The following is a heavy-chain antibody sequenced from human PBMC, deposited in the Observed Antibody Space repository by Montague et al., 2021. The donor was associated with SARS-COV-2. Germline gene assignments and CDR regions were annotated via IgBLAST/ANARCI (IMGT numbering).Heavy chain of an antibody. V-gene: IGHV3-7*01. Sequence: SLRLSCDASGFTFSSYWMNWVRQAPGKGLEWVANIKQDGSEKYFLDSXKGRFTISRDNAQNSLYLQMNSLRAEDTAVYYCAREDYDISTGYYSPYYYYGMDVWGQGTTVTVSS. CDR1: GFTFSSYW. J-gene: IGHJ6*02. CDR2: IKQDGSEK. CDR3: AREDYDISTGYYSPYYYYGMDV. D-gene: IGHD3-9*01.